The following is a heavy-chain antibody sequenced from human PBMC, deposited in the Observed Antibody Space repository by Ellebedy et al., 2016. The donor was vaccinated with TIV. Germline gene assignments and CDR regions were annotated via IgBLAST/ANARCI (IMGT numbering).Heavy chain of an antibody. J-gene: IGHJ4*02. D-gene: IGHD3-10*01. CDR3: ARLSGSPRGY. V-gene: IGHV1-2*02. CDR2: IDLRSGGI. Sequence: ASVKVSCKASGYTLTDDYVHWVRQAPGKGLEWMGCIDLRSGGIEYEQKFRGRVTMTSDSFLNTGYMQLTRLGSDDTAVYYCARLSGSPRGYWGQGTLVTVSS. CDR1: GYTLTDDY.